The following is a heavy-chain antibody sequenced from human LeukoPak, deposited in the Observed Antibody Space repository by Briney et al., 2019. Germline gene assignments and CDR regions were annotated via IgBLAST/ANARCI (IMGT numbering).Heavy chain of an antibody. D-gene: IGHD4/OR15-4a*01. CDR2: ISWDGGST. Sequence: GGSLRLSCEASGFTFGSYAMYWVRQAPGKGLEWVSLISWDGGSTYYADSVKGRFTISRDNSKNSLYQQMNSLRTEDTALYYCAKPSKEGATSPFDYWGQGTLVTVSS. V-gene: IGHV3-43*01. CDR1: GFTFGSYA. CDR3: AKPSKEGATSPFDY. J-gene: IGHJ4*02.